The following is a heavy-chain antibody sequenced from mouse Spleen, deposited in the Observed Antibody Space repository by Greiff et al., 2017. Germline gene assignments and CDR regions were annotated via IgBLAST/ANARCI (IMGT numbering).Heavy chain of an antibody. D-gene: IGHD2-2*01. J-gene: IGHJ4*01. Sequence: QVQLQQSGPELVKPGASVKISCKASGYAFSSSWMNWVKQRPGKGLEWIGRIYPGDGDTNYNGKFKGKATLTADKSSSTAYMQLSSLTSEDSAVYFCANLLWLRRDAMDYWGQGTSVTVSS. V-gene: IGHV1-82*01. CDR2: IYPGDGDT. CDR1: GYAFSSSW. CDR3: ANLLWLRRDAMDY.